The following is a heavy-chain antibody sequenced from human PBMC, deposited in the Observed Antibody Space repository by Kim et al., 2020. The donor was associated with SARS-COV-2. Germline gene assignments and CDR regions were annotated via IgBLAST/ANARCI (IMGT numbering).Heavy chain of an antibody. Sequence: SETLSLTCTVSGGSVSSGSYYWSWIRQPPGKGLEWIGYIYYSGSTNYNPSLKSRVTISVDTSKNQFSLKLSSVTAADTAVYYCARVGYYDSSGYYSIPGAFDIWGQGTMVTVSS. D-gene: IGHD3-22*01. V-gene: IGHV4-61*01. CDR2: IYYSGST. J-gene: IGHJ3*02. CDR3: ARVGYYDSSGYYSIPGAFDI. CDR1: GGSVSSGSYY.